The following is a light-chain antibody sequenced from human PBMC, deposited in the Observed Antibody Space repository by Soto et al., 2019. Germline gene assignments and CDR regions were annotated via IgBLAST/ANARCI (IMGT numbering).Light chain of an antibody. J-gene: IGLJ2*01. CDR2: RNN. V-gene: IGLV1-47*01. CDR3: AVWDDSLSGRVV. CDR1: SSNIGSNY. Sequence: QSVLTQPPSASGTPGQRVTISCSGSSSNIGSNYVYWYQQLPGTAPKLLIYRNNQRPSGVPDRFSGSKSGTSASLAISGLRSEDEADYYCAVWDDSLSGRVVFGGGTKVTVL.